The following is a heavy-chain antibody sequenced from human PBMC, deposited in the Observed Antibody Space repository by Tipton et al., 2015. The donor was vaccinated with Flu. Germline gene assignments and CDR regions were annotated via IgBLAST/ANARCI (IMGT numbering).Heavy chain of an antibody. CDR2: IYPGDSDT. CDR3: ARHVFDYDFWSGSPAYYYYYGMDV. CDR1: GYSFTSYW. Sequence: QLVQSGAEVKKPGESLKISCKGSGYSFTSYWIGWVRQMPGKGLEWMGIIYPGDSDTRYSPSFQGQVTISADKSISTAYLQWSSLKASDTAMYYCARHVFDYDFWSGSPAYYYYYGMDVWGQGTTLTVSS. J-gene: IGHJ6*02. D-gene: IGHD3-3*01. V-gene: IGHV5-51*01.